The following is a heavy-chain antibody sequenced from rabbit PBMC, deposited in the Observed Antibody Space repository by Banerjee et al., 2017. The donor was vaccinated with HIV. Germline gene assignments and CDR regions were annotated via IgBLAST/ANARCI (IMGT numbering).Heavy chain of an antibody. CDR2: IAGSSSGFT. Sequence: QSLEESGGGLVQPEGSLTLTCTASGFSFSSSDYMCWVRQAPGKGLEWISCIAGSSSGFTYSATWAKGRFTCSKTSSTTVTLQMTSLTVADTATYFCARDLADIIGWNFNLWGPGTLVTVS. V-gene: IGHV1S40*01. CDR3: ARDLADIIGWNFNL. CDR1: GFSFSSSDY. J-gene: IGHJ4*01. D-gene: IGHD1-1*01.